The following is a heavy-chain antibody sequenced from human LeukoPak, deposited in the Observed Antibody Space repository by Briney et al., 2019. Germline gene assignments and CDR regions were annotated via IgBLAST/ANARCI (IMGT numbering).Heavy chain of an antibody. CDR1: CGSFISYT. Sequence: SVKVFSKASCGSFISYTIIWVRQAPGQGVGWMGTSIPILGIANYAQKFQGRVTITADKSTSTAYMELSSLRSEDTAVYYCASYCSSTSCHDAFDIWGQGTMVTVSS. V-gene: IGHV1-69*02. CDR2: SIPILGIA. CDR3: ASYCSSTSCHDAFDI. D-gene: IGHD2-2*01. J-gene: IGHJ3*02.